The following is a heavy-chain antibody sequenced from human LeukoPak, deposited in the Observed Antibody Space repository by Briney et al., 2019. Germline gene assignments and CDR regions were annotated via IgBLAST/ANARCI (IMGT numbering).Heavy chain of an antibody. CDR2: IRSQIYGGTT. J-gene: IGHJ2*01. CDR1: GFTFGDYA. D-gene: IGHD4-17*01. CDR3: SRVPYGDYVGDWYFDL. Sequence: GGSLRLPCTTSGFTFGDYAVTWFRQAPGKGLEWVGFIRSQIYGGTTQYAASVRGRFTISRDDSKASAYLQMDSLKSEDTAVYYCSRVPYGDYVGDWYFDLWGRGILVTVSS. V-gene: IGHV3-49*03.